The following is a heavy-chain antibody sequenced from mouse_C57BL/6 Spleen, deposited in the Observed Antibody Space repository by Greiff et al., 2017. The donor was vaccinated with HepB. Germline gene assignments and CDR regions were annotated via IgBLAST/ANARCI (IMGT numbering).Heavy chain of an antibody. D-gene: IGHD1-1*01. J-gene: IGHJ4*01. Sequence: QVTLKVSGAELVRPGASVTLSCKASGYTFTDYEMHWVKQTPVHGLEWIGAIDPETGGTAYNQKFKGKAILTADKSSSTAYMELRSLTSEDSAVYYFTRRGTTVVEQFGDYAMDYWGQGTSVTVSS. V-gene: IGHV1-15*01. CDR3: TRRGTTVVEQFGDYAMDY. CDR2: IDPETGGT. CDR1: GYTFTDYE.